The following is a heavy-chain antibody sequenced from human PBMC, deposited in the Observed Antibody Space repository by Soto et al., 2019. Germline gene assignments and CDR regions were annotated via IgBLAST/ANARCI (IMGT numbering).Heavy chain of an antibody. CDR3: ARLAARDAFDI. V-gene: IGHV4-59*08. CDR1: GGSISSYY. Sequence: QVQLQESGPGLVKPSETLSLTCTVSGGSISSYYWSWIRQPPGKGLEWIGYIYYSGSTNYNTSLTSRVTISVDTSKNQFSLKLSSVTAADTAVYYCARLAARDAFDIWGQGTMVTVSS. CDR2: IYYSGST. J-gene: IGHJ3*02. D-gene: IGHD6-6*01.